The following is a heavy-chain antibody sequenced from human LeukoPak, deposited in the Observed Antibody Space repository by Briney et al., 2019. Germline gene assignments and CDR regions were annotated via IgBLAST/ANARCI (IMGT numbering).Heavy chain of an antibody. CDR1: GASVSSGSYY. CDR3: ARIHRYCSGGACYVLDN. V-gene: IGHV4-61*01. Sequence: SETLSLTCNVSGASVSSGSYYWSWIRQPPGKELEWIGYIYYSGSTNYNPSFKSRITISVDTSRNQFSLQLSSVTAADTAVYYCARIHRYCSGGACYVLDNWGQGTLVAVSS. CDR2: IYYSGST. J-gene: IGHJ4*02. D-gene: IGHD2-15*01.